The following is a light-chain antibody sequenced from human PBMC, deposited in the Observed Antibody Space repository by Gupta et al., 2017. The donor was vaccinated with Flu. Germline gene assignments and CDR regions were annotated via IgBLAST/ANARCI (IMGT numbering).Light chain of an antibody. V-gene: IGKV2-30*01. Sequence: DDVMTQSPLSLSVTLGQPASISCRSSQSLVYSDGDSYVSWFHQRPGQSPRRLIYKASNRDSGVPDRISGSGSGTDFTLKISMVDAEDVGVYYCMHITRWAWTFGQGTKVEIK. CDR1: QSLVYSDGDSY. CDR2: KAS. J-gene: IGKJ1*01. CDR3: MHITRWAWT.